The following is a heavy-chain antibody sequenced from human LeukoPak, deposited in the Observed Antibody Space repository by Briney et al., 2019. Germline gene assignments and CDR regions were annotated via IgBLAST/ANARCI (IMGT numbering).Heavy chain of an antibody. V-gene: IGHV4-34*01. CDR2: NNHSGST. Sequence: PSETLSLTCAVYGGSFSGYYWSWIRQPPGKGLEWIGENNHSGSTNYNPSLKSRVTISVDTSKNQFSLKLSSVTAADTAVYYCARGRPLYDFWSGYWDYYYYYMDVWGKGTTVTVSS. CDR3: ARGRPLYDFWSGYWDYYYYYMDV. J-gene: IGHJ6*03. D-gene: IGHD3-3*01. CDR1: GGSFSGYY.